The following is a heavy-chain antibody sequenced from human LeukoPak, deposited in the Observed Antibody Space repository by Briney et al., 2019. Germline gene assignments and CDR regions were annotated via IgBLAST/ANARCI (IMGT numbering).Heavy chain of an antibody. V-gene: IGHV1-69*06. J-gene: IGHJ5*02. CDR3: ARGRSYSGYETRLYNRFDP. CDR2: IIPIFGTA. Sequence: SVKVSCKASGGTFSSYAISWVRQAPGQGLEWMGGIIPIFGTANYAQKFQGRVTITADKSTSTAYMELSSLRSEDTAVYYCARGRSYSGYETRLYNRFDPWGQGTLVTVSS. CDR1: GGTFSSYA. D-gene: IGHD5-12*01.